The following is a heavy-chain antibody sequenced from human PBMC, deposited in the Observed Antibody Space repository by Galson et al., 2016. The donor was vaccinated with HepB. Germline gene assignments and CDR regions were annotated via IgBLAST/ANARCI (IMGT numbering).Heavy chain of an antibody. CDR2: INGGGYNT. D-gene: IGHD5-18*01. CDR1: GLTFGNYA. Sequence: SLRLSCAASGLTFGNYAMSWVRQAPGKGLEWVSAINGGGYNTYYADSVKGRFTISRDNSKNTFYLQMSSLGVEDTAVYFCAKGSAMQDYWGQGTLVTVSS. J-gene: IGHJ4*02. V-gene: IGHV3-23*01. CDR3: AKGSAMQDY.